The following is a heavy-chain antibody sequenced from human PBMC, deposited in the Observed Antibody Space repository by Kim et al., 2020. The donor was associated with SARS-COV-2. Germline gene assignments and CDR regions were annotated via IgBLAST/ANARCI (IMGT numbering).Heavy chain of an antibody. J-gene: IGHJ4*02. D-gene: IGHD3-16*02. Sequence: ASVKVSCKVSGYTLTELSMHWVRQAPGKGLEWMGGFDPEDGETIYAQKFQGRVTMTEDTSTDTAYMELSSLRSEDTAVYYCATPWGLRLGELSLTLDYWGQGTLVTVSS. CDR3: ATPWGLRLGELSLTLDY. V-gene: IGHV1-24*01. CDR1: GYTLTELS. CDR2: FDPEDGET.